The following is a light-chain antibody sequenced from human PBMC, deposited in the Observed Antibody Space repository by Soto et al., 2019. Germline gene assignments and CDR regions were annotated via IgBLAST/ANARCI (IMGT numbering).Light chain of an antibody. Sequence: DIQMTQSPSTLSASVGDRVTITCRASQSTSTWLAWYQQRPGNTPKLLISEASTLESGVPSRFSGSGSGTEFTLTISRLQPDDFATYYCQQYITYPDAFGQGTKVEIK. CDR3: QQYITYPDA. V-gene: IGKV1-5*03. J-gene: IGKJ1*01. CDR1: QSTSTW. CDR2: EAS.